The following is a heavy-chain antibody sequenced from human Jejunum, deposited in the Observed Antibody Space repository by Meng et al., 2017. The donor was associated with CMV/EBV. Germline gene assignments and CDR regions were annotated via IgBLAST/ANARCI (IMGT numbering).Heavy chain of an antibody. J-gene: IGHJ4*02. D-gene: IGHD3-22*01. CDR2: IFHTGSA. CDR1: GGSISSGGYF. Sequence: VSGGSISSGGYFWSWIRQPPGKGLEWIGYIFHTGSAYYNLSLKSRVTISVDTSKNNFSLKMTSVTAADTAVYYCARGDYDTSGYYFDLWGQGTLVTVSS. V-gene: IGHV4-30-4*01. CDR3: ARGDYDTSGYYFDL.